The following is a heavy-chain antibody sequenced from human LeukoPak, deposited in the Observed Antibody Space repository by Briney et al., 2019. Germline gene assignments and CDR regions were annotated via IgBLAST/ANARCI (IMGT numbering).Heavy chain of an antibody. D-gene: IGHD6-13*01. CDR1: GGSISSYY. CDR2: IYYSGST. CDR3: ARVSSSWYYDY. V-gene: IGHV4-59*01. Sequence: SETLSLTCTVSGGSISSYYWSWIRQPPGKGLEWIGYIYYSGSTNYNPSLKSRVTISVDTSKNQSSLKLSSVTAADTAVYYCARVSSSWYYDYWGQGTLVAVSS. J-gene: IGHJ4*02.